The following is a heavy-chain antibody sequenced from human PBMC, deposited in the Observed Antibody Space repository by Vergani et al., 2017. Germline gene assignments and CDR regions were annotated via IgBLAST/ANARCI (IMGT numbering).Heavy chain of an antibody. J-gene: IGHJ5*02. CDR1: GGSFSSDD. CDR3: ARRIWNAYWNCKPRFHP. CDR2: ISHSGST. D-gene: IGHD1-7*01. Sequence: QVHLQQWGTGLLKPSETLSLTCAVYGGSFSSDDWSWIRQPPGKGLEWIGEISHSGSTKYNPSLQSRITILLDSSKNQFSLMLRSMTAADTATYYCARRIWNAYWNCKPRFHPWGHGTLVTVSS. V-gene: IGHV4-34*01.